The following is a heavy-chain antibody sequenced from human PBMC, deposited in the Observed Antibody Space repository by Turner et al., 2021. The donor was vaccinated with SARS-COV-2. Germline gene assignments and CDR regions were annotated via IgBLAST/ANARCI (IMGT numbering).Heavy chain of an antibody. Sequence: EVQLVESGGGLVKPGWSLRLPCSSSGFTFSSYSMNWVRQAPGKGLEWVSSISSRISYIYYADSVKGRFTISRDNAKNSLYLQMNSLRAEDTAVYYCARGDDFWSGYSNYGMDVWGQGTTVTVSS. CDR1: GFTFSSYS. CDR2: ISSRISYI. D-gene: IGHD3-3*01. V-gene: IGHV3-21*01. J-gene: IGHJ6*02. CDR3: ARGDDFWSGYSNYGMDV.